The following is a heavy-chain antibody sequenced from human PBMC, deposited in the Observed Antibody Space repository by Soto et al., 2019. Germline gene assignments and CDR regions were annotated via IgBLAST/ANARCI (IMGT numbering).Heavy chain of an antibody. CDR3: AKDWYYYDSSGYGFDY. D-gene: IGHD3-22*01. CDR1: GFTFSSYA. CDR2: ISGSGGST. Sequence: GSLRLSCAASGFTFSSYAMSWVRQAPGKGLEWVSAISGSGGSTYYADSVKGRFTISRDNSKNTLYLQMNSLRAEDTAVYYCAKDWYYYDSSGYGFDYWGQGTLVTVSS. V-gene: IGHV3-23*01. J-gene: IGHJ4*02.